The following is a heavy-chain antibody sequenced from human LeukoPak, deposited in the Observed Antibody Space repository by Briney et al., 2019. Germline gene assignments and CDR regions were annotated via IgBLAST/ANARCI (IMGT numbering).Heavy chain of an antibody. J-gene: IGHJ4*02. V-gene: IGHV1-3*01. D-gene: IGHD3-22*01. CDR2: INAGNGNT. Sequence: GASVKVSCKASGYTFTSYAMHWVRQAPGQRLEWMGWINAGNGNTKYSQKFQGRVTITRDTSASTAYMELSSLRSEDTAVYYCASQPDDSSGYYPYYFDYWGQGTLVTVSS. CDR3: ASQPDDSSGYYPYYFDY. CDR1: GYTFTSYA.